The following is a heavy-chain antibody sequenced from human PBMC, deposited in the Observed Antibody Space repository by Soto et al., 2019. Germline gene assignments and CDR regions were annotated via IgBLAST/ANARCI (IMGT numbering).Heavy chain of an antibody. Sequence: GGSLRLSCAASGFSFSISPMHWVRQAPGKGPDWVALISYDGTNKFYAHSVKGRFTISRDNSKSTLYLQVDSLRPEDAAVYYCARDPKTSGGQHWAFNYFDSWGQGTLVTVSS. CDR1: GFSFSISP. J-gene: IGHJ4*02. CDR3: ARDPKTSGGQHWAFNYFDS. CDR2: ISYDGTNK. D-gene: IGHD7-27*01. V-gene: IGHV3-30-3*01.